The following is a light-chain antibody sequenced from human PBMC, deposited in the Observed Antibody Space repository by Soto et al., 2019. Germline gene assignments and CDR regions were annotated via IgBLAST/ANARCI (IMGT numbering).Light chain of an antibody. CDR1: SSDVGGYNY. CDR2: EVS. CDR3: SSYTTSSTHGV. V-gene: IGLV2-14*01. Sequence: QSALTQPASVSGSTGQSITISCTGTSSDVGGYNYVSWYQQHPGKAPKLMIYEVSNRPSGVSNRFSGSKSGNTASLTISGLQAEAEADYYCSSYTTSSTHGVFGGGTQLTVL. J-gene: IGLJ3*02.